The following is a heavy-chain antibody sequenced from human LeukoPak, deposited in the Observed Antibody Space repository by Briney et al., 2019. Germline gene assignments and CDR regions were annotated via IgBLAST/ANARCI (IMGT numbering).Heavy chain of an antibody. J-gene: IGHJ4*02. D-gene: IGHD3-22*01. CDR1: GGSISSGGYY. CDR3: ARESEIRGAYYYDSSGYPDY. CDR2: IYYSGST. Sequence: PSETLSLTCTVSGGSISSGGYYWSWIRQHPGKGLEWIGYIYYSGSTYYNPSLKSRVTISVDTSKNQFSLKLSSVTAADTAVYYCARESEIRGAYYYDSSGYPDYWGQGTLVTVSS. V-gene: IGHV4-31*03.